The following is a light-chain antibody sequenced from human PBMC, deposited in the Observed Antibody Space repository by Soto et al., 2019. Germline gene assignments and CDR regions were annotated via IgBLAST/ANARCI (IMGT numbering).Light chain of an antibody. V-gene: IGLV1-51*01. Sequence: QSVLTQPPSVSAAPGQRVSISCSGGSSNIGKNSVSWYQQLPATAPKLLIYDDHQRPSGIPDRFSGSKSGTSATLGITGFQTGDEADYYCGSWDSSLSAYVFGTGTKLTVL. CDR1: SSNIGKNS. J-gene: IGLJ1*01. CDR3: GSWDSSLSAYV. CDR2: DDH.